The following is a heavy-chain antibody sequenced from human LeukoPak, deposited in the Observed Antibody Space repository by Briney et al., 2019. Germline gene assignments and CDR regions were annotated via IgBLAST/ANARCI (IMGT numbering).Heavy chain of an antibody. CDR3: AKGRYYDSGNAFDI. V-gene: IGHV3-23*01. D-gene: IGHD3-9*01. Sequence: GGSLRLSCAASGFTFSSYAINWVRQAPGRGLEWVSVIRGSGETTYYADSVKGRFTISRDNSKNTLYLQINSLRAEDTAVYYCAKGRYYDSGNAFDIWGQGTVVTVSS. CDR1: GFTFSSYA. J-gene: IGHJ3*02. CDR2: IRGSGETT.